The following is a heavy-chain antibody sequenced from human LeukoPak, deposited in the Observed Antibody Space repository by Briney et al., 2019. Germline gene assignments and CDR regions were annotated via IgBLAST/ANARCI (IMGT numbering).Heavy chain of an antibody. CDR3: ARGGWELLLGYFDC. CDR2: IYTSGST. J-gene: IGHJ4*02. D-gene: IGHD1-26*01. CDR1: GGSISSYY. V-gene: IGHV4-4*07. Sequence: SETLSLTCTVSGGSISSYYWSWIRQPAGKGLEWIGRIYTSGSTNYNPSLKSRVTMSVDTSKNQFSLKLSSVTAADTAVYYCARGGWELLLGYFDCWGQGTLVTVSS.